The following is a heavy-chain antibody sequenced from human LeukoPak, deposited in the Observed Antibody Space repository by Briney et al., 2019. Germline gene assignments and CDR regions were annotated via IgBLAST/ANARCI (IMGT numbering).Heavy chain of an antibody. CDR2: IIPIFGTA. D-gene: IGHD3-22*01. J-gene: IGHJ3*02. Sequence: SVKVSCKASGGTFSSYAISWVRQAPGQGLEWMGGIIPIFGTANYAQKFQGRVTITADESTSTAYMELSSLRSEDTAVYYCARGGYDSTDDAFDIWGQGTMVTVSS. V-gene: IGHV1-69*13. CDR3: ARGGYDSTDDAFDI. CDR1: GGTFSSYA.